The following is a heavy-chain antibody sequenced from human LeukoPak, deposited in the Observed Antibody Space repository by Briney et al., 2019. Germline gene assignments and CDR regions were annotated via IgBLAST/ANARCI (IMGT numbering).Heavy chain of an antibody. CDR2: ISSSSGTTI. CDR3: TRGSSGWYLFDH. CDR1: GFTFSSYS. D-gene: IGHD6-19*01. Sequence: GGSLRLSCAASGFTFSSYSMNWVRQAPGKGLEWVSYISSSSGTTIYYADSVKGRFTISRDNAKTSLYLQMNSLRAEDAAVYYCTRGSSGWYLFDHWGQGTLVTVSS. J-gene: IGHJ4*02. V-gene: IGHV3-48*01.